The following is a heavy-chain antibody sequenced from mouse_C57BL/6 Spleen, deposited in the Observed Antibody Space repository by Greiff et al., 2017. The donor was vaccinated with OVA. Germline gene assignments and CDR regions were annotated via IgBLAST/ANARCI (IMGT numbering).Heavy chain of an antibody. Sequence: QVQLQQSGPELVRPGVSVKISCKGSGYTFTDYAMHWVKQSHAKSLEWIGVISTYYGDASYNQKFKDKATMTVEKSSSTAYMELARLTSEDSAVYYCARGGRWLPLKGYWGQGTTLTVSS. V-gene: IGHV1-67*01. D-gene: IGHD2-3*01. CDR3: ARGGRWLPLKGY. J-gene: IGHJ2*01. CDR1: GYTFTDYA. CDR2: ISTYYGDA.